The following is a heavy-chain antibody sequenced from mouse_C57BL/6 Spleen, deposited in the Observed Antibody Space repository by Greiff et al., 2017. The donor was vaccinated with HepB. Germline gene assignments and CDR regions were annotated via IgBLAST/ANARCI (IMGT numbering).Heavy chain of an antibody. CDR1: GYAFTNYL. CDR3: ARDYYGSRFWYFDV. V-gene: IGHV1-54*01. Sequence: QVHVKQSGAELVRPGTSVKVSCKASGYAFTNYLIEWVKQRPGQGLEWIGVINPGSGGTNYNEKFKGKATLTADKSSSTAYMQVSSLTSEDSAVYFCARDYYGSRFWYFDVWGTGTTVTVSS. CDR2: INPGSGGT. J-gene: IGHJ1*03. D-gene: IGHD1-1*01.